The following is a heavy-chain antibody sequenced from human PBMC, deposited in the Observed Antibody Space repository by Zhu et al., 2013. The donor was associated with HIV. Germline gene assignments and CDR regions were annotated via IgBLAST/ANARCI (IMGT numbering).Heavy chain of an antibody. CDR3: ARARTTYYYDSRKVAHGMDV. D-gene: IGHD3-22*01. CDR1: GYSFTTYY. V-gene: IGHV1-46*01. Sequence: VQLVQSGAEVKKPGASVKISCKASGYSFTTYYMHCVRQAPGQGLKWMGIINPSDGSTYYAQKFQDRVTMTRDKSTSTAYMALSSLRSEDTAVYYCARARTTYYYDSRKVAHGMDVWGQGTTVTVSS. CDR2: INPSDGST. J-gene: IGHJ6*02.